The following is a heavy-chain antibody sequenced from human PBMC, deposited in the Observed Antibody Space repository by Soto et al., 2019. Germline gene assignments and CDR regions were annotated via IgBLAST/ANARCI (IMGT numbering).Heavy chain of an antibody. CDR1: GHLFNNHW. CDR3: RREYFDPGKGYAP. J-gene: IGHJ5*02. D-gene: IGHD3-9*01. V-gene: IGHV5-51*01. CDR2: IFTRDSET. Sequence: LGESLKISCKGPGHLFNNHWIGWVRQTPGKGLEWMGLIFTRDSETKTSPSFQGHVSFSVDNSINTVYLQWTSLKTTDTAINFGRREYFDPGKGYAPWGQETRSPSPQ.